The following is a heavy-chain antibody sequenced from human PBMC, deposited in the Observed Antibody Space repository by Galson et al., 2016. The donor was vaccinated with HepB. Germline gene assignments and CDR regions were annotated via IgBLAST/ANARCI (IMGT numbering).Heavy chain of an antibody. CDR2: VYYRGTT. CDR1: GGSINNNSFY. J-gene: IGHJ5*02. Sequence: ETLSLTCTVSGGSINNNSFYWGWIRQPPGKGLEWIGNVYYRGTTYYNPSLKRRVTISIDTSKNEFSLSLKSVTAADTAVYYCARGVFGSVLIGHFDPWGQGALVTVSS. V-gene: IGHV4-39*07. CDR3: ARGVFGSVLIGHFDP. D-gene: IGHD3-10*01.